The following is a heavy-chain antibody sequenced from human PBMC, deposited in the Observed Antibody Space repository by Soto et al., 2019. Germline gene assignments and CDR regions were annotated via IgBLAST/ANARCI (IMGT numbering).Heavy chain of an antibody. Sequence: ASVKVSCKVSGYTLTELSMHWVRQAPGKGLEWMGGFDPEDGETIYAQKFQGRVTMTEDTSTDTAYMELSSLRSEDTAVYYCACRGGVPAAPYYYYGKDVWGQGTRVNVSS. CDR1: GYTLTELS. CDR3: ACRGGVPAAPYYYYGKDV. V-gene: IGHV1-24*01. CDR2: FDPEDGET. J-gene: IGHJ6*02. D-gene: IGHD2-2*01.